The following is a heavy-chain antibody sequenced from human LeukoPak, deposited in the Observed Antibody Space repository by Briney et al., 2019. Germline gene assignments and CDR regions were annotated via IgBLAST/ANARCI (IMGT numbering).Heavy chain of an antibody. V-gene: IGHV4-39*01. Sequence: SETLSLTCTVSGGSISSNSNVWGWIRQPPRKGLEWIGSISYSGRSYYSPSLKSRVTISIDTSKSQFSLTLSSVTAADTAMYFCARHKSGNYPPYFFDYWGLGTLVTVSS. CDR1: GGSISSNSNV. J-gene: IGHJ4*02. CDR2: ISYSGRS. D-gene: IGHD1-26*01. CDR3: ARHKSGNYPPYFFDY.